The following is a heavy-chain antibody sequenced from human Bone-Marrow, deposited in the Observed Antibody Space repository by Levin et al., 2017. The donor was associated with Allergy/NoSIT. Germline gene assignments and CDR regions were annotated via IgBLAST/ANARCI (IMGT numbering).Heavy chain of an antibody. J-gene: IGHJ6*03. Sequence: SETLSLTCAVYGGSFSGYYWSWIRQPPGKGLEWIGEINHSGSTNYNPSLKSRVTISVDTYKNQFSLKLSSVTAADTAVYYCARGNYGDITTPPRPYYYYMDVWGKGTTVTVSS. CDR3: ARGNYGDITTPPRPYYYYMDV. CDR2: INHSGST. CDR1: GGSFSGYY. D-gene: IGHD4-17*01. V-gene: IGHV4-34*01.